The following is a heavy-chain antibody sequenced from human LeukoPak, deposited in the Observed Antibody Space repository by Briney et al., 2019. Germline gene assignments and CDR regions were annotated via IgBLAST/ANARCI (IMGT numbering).Heavy chain of an antibody. CDR1: GGSISSGHHY. D-gene: IGHD1-14*01. J-gene: IGHJ5*02. CDR2: IYYSGST. CDR3: ARGVGLRYNNSGFDP. V-gene: IGHV4-30-4*01. Sequence: SETLSLTCTVSGGSISSGHHYWSWIRQPPGKGLEWIGNIYYSGSTHYNPPLKSRVTISVDTSKNQFSLKLSSVTAADTAIYYCARGVGLRYNNSGFDPWSQGTLVTVSS.